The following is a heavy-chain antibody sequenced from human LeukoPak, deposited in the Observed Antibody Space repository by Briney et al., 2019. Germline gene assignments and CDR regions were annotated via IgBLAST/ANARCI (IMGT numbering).Heavy chain of an antibody. D-gene: IGHD2-15*01. Sequence: SETLSLTCTVSGDSISSYYWSWIRQSPGKGLEWIGYIYYSGSTNYNPSLKSRVTISLDTSKNQSSLKLNSMTAADTAVYYCARNADLGGYSNWGQGTLVTVSS. CDR2: IYYSGST. V-gene: IGHV4-59*01. CDR3: ARNADLGGYSN. J-gene: IGHJ4*02. CDR1: GDSISSYY.